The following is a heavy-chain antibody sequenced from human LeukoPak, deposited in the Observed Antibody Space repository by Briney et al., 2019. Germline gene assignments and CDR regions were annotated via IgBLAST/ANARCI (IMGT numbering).Heavy chain of an antibody. V-gene: IGHV1-46*01. D-gene: IGHD2-2*01. Sequence: ASVKLSCKASGYTFTSHYMHWVRQAPEQGLEWMGIINPSVGSTSYAQKFQGRVTMTTDISTRTDCRELSSLRYEDTAVYYGARDVSSTSSWWCDPWGQGTLVIVSS. CDR1: GYTFTSHY. J-gene: IGHJ5*02. CDR2: INPSVGST. CDR3: ARDVSSTSSWWCDP.